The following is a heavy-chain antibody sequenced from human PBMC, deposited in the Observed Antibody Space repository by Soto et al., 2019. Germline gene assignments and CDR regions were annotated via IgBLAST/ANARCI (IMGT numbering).Heavy chain of an antibody. D-gene: IGHD2-8*01. Sequence: SETLSLTCTVSCGSISSYYWSWIRQPSGKGLEWIGRIYTSGSTNYNPSLKSRVTMSVDTSKNQFSLKLSSVTAADTAVYYCARVFEYCTYGVCSTRKVSAFDVWGQGTMVTVSS. CDR2: IYTSGST. J-gene: IGHJ3*01. V-gene: IGHV4-4*07. CDR3: ARVFEYCTYGVCSTRKVSAFDV. CDR1: CGSISSYY.